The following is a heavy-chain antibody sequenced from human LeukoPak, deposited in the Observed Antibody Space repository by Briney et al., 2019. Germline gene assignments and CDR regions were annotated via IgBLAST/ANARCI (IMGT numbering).Heavy chain of an antibody. CDR3: ARVTMDGYYFDC. CDR2: IKQDGSEK. V-gene: IGHV3-7*01. Sequence: GGSLRLSCAASGFTFSSYWMSWARQAPGKGLEWVANIKQDGSEKYYVDSVKGRFTISRDNAKNSLYLQMNSLRAEDTTVYYCARVTMDGYYFDCWGQGTLVTVSS. J-gene: IGHJ4*02. D-gene: IGHD1-1*01. CDR1: GFTFSSYW.